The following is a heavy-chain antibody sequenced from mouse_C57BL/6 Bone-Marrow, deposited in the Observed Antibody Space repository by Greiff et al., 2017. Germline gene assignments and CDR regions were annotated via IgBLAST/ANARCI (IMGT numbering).Heavy chain of an antibody. J-gene: IGHJ3*01. Sequence: QVQLQQPGAELVMPGASVKLSCKASGYTFTSYWMHWVKQRPGQGLEWIGEIDPSDSYTNSNQKFKGKSTLPVDKSSSTAYMQLSSLTSEDSAVFYCARDCSSYDWFAYWGQGTLVTVSA. CDR1: GYTFTSYW. CDR3: ARDCSSYDWFAY. CDR2: IDPSDSYT. V-gene: IGHV1-69*01. D-gene: IGHD1-1*01.